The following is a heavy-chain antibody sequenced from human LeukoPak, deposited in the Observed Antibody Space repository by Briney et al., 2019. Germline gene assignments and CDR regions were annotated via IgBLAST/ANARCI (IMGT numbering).Heavy chain of an antibody. CDR1: GGSISSYY. CDR2: IYYSGST. CDR3: ARHSTYFDY. Sequence: PSETLSLTCTVSGGSISSYYWSWIRQPPGKGLEWIGYIYYSGSTYYNPSLKSRVTISVDTSKNQFSLKLSSVTAADTAVYYCARHSTYFDYWGQGTLVTVSS. V-gene: IGHV4-59*08. J-gene: IGHJ4*02. D-gene: IGHD2-2*01.